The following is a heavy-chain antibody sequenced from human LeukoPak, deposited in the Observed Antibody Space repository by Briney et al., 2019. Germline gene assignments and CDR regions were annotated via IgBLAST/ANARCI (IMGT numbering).Heavy chain of an antibody. CDR3: ATAPVYYYGSGRNLDMDV. CDR2: FDPEDGET. Sequence: ASVKVSCKVSGYTLTELSMHWVRQAPGKGLEWMGGFDPEDGETIYAQKFQGRVTMTEDTSTDTAYMELSSLRSEDTAVYYCATAPVYYYGSGRNLDMDVWGQGTTVTVSS. V-gene: IGHV1-24*01. D-gene: IGHD3-10*01. CDR1: GYTLTELS. J-gene: IGHJ6*02.